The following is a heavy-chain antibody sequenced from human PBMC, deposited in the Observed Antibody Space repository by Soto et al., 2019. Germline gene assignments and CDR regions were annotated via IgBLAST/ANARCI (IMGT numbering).Heavy chain of an antibody. V-gene: IGHV3-15*07. J-gene: IGHJ6*02. CDR2: IKSKTDGGTT. D-gene: IGHD3-3*01. CDR3: TTDTPVSDCWSGYWALYYGMDV. Sequence: PGGSLRLSCAASGFTFSNAWMNWVRQAPGKGLEWVGRIKSKTDGGTTDYAAPVKGRFTISRDDSKNTLYLQMNSLKTEDTAVYYCTTDTPVSDCWSGYWALYYGMDVWGQGTKVTVSS. CDR1: GFTFSNAW.